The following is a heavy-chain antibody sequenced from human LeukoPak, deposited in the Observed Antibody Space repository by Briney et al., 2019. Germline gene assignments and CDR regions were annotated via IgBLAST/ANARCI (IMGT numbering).Heavy chain of an antibody. CDR2: INPNSGGT. J-gene: IGHJ4*02. D-gene: IGHD5-18*01. V-gene: IGHV1-2*02. CDR3: ARDPIQLWLREFGY. Sequence: ASVKVSCKASGGTFSSYAISWVRQAPGQGLEWMGWINPNSGGTNYAQKFQGRVTMTRDTSISTAYMELSRLRSDDTAVYYCARDPIQLWLREFGYWGQGTLVTVSS. CDR1: GGTFSSYA.